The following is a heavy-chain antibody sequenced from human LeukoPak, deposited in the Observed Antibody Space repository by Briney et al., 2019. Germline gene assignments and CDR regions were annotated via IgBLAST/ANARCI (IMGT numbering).Heavy chain of an antibody. V-gene: IGHV3-53*01. CDR2: IYSGGST. J-gene: IGHJ6*02. CDR1: GFTVISNY. CDR3: ARDNYYGMDV. Sequence: PGGSLRLSCAASGFTVISNYMSWVRQAPGKGLEWVSVIYSGGSTYCADSVKGRFTISRDNSKNTLYLQMNSLRAEDTAVYYCARDNYYGMDVWGQGTTVTVSS.